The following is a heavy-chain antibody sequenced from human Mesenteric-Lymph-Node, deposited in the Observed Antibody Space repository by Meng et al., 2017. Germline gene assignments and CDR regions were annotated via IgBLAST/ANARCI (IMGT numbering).Heavy chain of an antibody. V-gene: IGHV3-20*04. D-gene: IGHD4-23*01. J-gene: IGHJ4*02. CDR2: INWNGGST. CDR3: ARESPGYGGNSL. CDR1: GFTFDDYG. Sequence: GESLKISCAASGFTFDDYGMSWVRQAPGKGLEWVSGINWNGGSTGYADSMKGRFTISRDNAQNSLYLQMNSLGAEDTAVYYCARESPGYGGNSLWGQGTLVTVSS.